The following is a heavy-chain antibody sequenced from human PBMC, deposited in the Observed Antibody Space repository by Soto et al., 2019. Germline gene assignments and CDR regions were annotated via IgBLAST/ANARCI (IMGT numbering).Heavy chain of an antibody. D-gene: IGHD7-27*01. Sequence: QITLKESGPTLVKPTQTLTLTCTFSGFSLSTSGVGVGWIRQPPGKALEWLAFLYWDDDKRYSPSLKSRLTITKDTSKSQVLLTMTNMDPVDTATYYCARTSVNWGSLGLVDYWGQGTLVTVAS. CDR1: GFSLSTSGVG. J-gene: IGHJ4*02. CDR3: ARTSVNWGSLGLVDY. V-gene: IGHV2-5*02. CDR2: LYWDDDK.